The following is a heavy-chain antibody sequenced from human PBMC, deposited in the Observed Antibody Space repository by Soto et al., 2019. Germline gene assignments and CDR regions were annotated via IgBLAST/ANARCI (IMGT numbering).Heavy chain of an antibody. D-gene: IGHD1-26*01. V-gene: IGHV1-8*01. CDR1: GYTFTSYD. Sequence: QVQLVQSGAEVKKPGASVKVSCKASGYTFTSYDINWVRQATGQGLEWMGWMNPNSGNTGYAQKFQGRVTMTRNTSISTAYMELSSLRSEDTAVYYCAREGPKWEPNTYYYYGMDVWGQGTTVTVSS. CDR2: MNPNSGNT. CDR3: AREGPKWEPNTYYYYGMDV. J-gene: IGHJ6*02.